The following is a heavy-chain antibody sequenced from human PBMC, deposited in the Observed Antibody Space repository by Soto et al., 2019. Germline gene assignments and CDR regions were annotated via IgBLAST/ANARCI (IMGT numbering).Heavy chain of an antibody. D-gene: IGHD3-9*01. CDR2: IYYSGST. CDR1: GGSISSSSYY. V-gene: IGHV4-39*01. J-gene: IGHJ6*02. CDR3: ATMTGADYYYGMDV. Sequence: SETLSLTCTVSGGSISSSSYYWGWIRQPPGKGLEWIGSIYYSGSTYYNPSLKSRVTISVDTSKNQFPLKLSSVTAADTAVYYCATMTGADYYYGMDVWGQGTTVTVSS.